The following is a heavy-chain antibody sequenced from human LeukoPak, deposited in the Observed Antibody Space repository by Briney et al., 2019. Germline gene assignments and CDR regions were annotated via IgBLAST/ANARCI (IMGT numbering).Heavy chain of an antibody. CDR3: ARDPRMESFWSGYYKRDAFDI. V-gene: IGHV3-21*01. J-gene: IGHJ3*02. Sequence: GGSLRLSCAASGFTFSSYSMNWVRQAPGKGLEWVSSISSSSSYIYYADSVKGRFTISRDNAKNSLYLQMNSLRAEDTAVYYCARDPRMESFWSGYYKRDAFDIWGQGTMVTVSS. CDR1: GFTFSSYS. D-gene: IGHD3-3*01. CDR2: ISSSSSYI.